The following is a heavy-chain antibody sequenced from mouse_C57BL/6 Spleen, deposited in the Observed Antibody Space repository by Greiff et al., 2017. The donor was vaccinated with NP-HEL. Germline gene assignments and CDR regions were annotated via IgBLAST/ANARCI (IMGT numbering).Heavy chain of an antibody. V-gene: IGHV5-12*01. J-gene: IGHJ2*01. CDR3: ARRVYYGNYFDY. Sequence: EVQLVESGGGLVQPGGSLKLSCAASGFTFSDYYMYWVRQTPEKRLEWVAYISNGGGSTYYPDTVKGRFTISRDNAKNTLYLQMSRLKSEDTAMYYCARRVYYGNYFDYWGQGTTLTVSS. CDR1: GFTFSDYY. CDR2: ISNGGGST. D-gene: IGHD2-1*01.